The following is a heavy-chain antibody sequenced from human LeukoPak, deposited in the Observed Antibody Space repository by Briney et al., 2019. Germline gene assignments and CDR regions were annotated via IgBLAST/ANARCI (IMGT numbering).Heavy chain of an antibody. D-gene: IGHD5/OR15-5a*01. Sequence: GGSLRLSCAASGFIFSDYYMSWIRQAPGKGLEWVSYITSDNTVYYADSVKGRFTISRDNPKNSIYLQMNSLRYEDTAFYYCARVVSSRSAFGFGPWGQGTLVTVSP. V-gene: IGHV3-11*01. CDR1: GFIFSDYY. CDR3: ARVVSSRSAFGFGP. CDR2: ITSDNTV. J-gene: IGHJ5*02.